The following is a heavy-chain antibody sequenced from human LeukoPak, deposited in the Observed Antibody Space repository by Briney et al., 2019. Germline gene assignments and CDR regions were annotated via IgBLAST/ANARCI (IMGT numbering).Heavy chain of an antibody. J-gene: IGHJ4*02. CDR2: INPNSGGT. Sequence: ASVKVSCKASGYTFTGYYMYWVRQAPGQGLEWMGWINPNSGGTNYAQKFQGRVTMTRDTSISTAYMELSRLRSDDTAVYYCARLVAGTLRGFDYWGQGTLVTVSS. D-gene: IGHD6-19*01. V-gene: IGHV1-2*02. CDR3: ARLVAGTLRGFDY. CDR1: GYTFTGYY.